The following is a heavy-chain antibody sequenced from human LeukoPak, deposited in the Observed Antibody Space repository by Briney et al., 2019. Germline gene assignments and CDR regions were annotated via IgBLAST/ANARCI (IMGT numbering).Heavy chain of an antibody. V-gene: IGHV3-7*01. CDR1: GFIFSDFS. D-gene: IGHD2-2*01. J-gene: IGHJ4*02. Sequence: GGSLRLSCTVSGFIFSDFSMSWVRQAPGKGLEGVAKMSEDGNEIFYVDSVKGRFTISRDNTKKSLYLQLNSLRPEDSAVYYCARPRGCGSARCNNFDYWGQGTLVTVSS. CDR3: ARPRGCGSARCNNFDY. CDR2: MSEDGNEI.